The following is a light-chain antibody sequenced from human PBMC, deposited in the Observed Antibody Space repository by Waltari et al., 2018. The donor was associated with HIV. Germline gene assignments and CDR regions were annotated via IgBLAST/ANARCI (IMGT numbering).Light chain of an antibody. J-gene: IGLJ1*01. CDR1: NIGSKS. CDR2: DGS. V-gene: IGLV3-21*02. CDR3: HVWDRSSDHHV. Sequence: SYVLTQPPSVSVAPGQAATLPCGGNNIGSKSVHWYQQKAGQAPVLVVYDGSDRPSGIPERFSGSRSGNTATLTISRVEAGDEADYYCHVWDRSSDHHVFGTGTKVTVL.